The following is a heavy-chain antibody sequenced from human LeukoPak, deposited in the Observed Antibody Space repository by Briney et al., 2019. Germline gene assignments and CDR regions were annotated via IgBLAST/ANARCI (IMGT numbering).Heavy chain of an antibody. Sequence: SETLSLTCTVSGYSISSGYYWGWIRQPPGKGLEWIGSIYHSGSTYYNPSLKSRVTISVDTSKNQFSLKLSSVTAADTAVYYCARQDADGSGSYYIYYYYMDVWGKGTTVTVSS. D-gene: IGHD3-10*01. V-gene: IGHV4-38-2*02. CDR2: IYHSGST. CDR1: GYSISSGYY. CDR3: ARQDADGSGSYYIYYYYMDV. J-gene: IGHJ6*03.